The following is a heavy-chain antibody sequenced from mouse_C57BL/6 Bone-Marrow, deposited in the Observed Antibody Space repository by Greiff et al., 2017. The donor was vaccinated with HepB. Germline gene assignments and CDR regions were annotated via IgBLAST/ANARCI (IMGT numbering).Heavy chain of an antibody. D-gene: IGHD1-1*01. CDR3: ARSITTDQVKLRAMDD. Sequence: QVQLQQPGAELVKPGASVKLSCKASGYTFTSYWMHWVKQRPGRGLEWIGRIDPNSGGTKYNEKFKSKATLTVDKPSSTAYMQLSSLTSEDSAVYYWARSITTDQVKLRAMDDWGEGTSVTVAS. J-gene: IGHJ4*01. CDR2: IDPNSGGT. V-gene: IGHV1-72*01. CDR1: GYTFTSYW.